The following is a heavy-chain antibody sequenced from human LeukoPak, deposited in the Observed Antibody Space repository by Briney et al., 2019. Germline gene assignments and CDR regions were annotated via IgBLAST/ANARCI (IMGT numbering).Heavy chain of an antibody. CDR2: FYYSGST. CDR1: GGSISTYY. V-gene: IGHV4-59*01. CDR3: ASSPLTTPYFDY. D-gene: IGHD4/OR15-4a*01. Sequence: SETLSLTCSVSGGSISTYYWSWIRQPPGRGLECIGYFYYSGSTNYNPSLKGRVTISVDTSKNQFSLKLSSVTAADTAVYYCASSPLTTPYFDYWGQGTLVTVSS. J-gene: IGHJ4*02.